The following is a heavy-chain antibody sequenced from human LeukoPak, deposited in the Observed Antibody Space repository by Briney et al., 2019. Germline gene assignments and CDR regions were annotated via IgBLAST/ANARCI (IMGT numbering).Heavy chain of an antibody. D-gene: IGHD6-19*01. J-gene: IGHJ5*02. CDR2: ISGSGGTT. V-gene: IGHV3-23*01. Sequence: GGSLRLSCAASGFTFSSYAMSWVRQAPGKGLEWVSAISGSGGTTYYADSVKGRFIISRDNSKNTLYLQMNSLRAEDTAVYYCARYSRGAYNWFDPWGQGTLVTVSS. CDR1: GFTFSSYA. CDR3: ARYSRGAYNWFDP.